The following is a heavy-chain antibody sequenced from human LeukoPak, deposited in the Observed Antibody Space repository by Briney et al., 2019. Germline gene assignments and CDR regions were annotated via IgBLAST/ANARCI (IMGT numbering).Heavy chain of an antibody. Sequence: PGGSLRLSCAASGFTFSNYGMHWVRQAPGKGLEWVAVIWYDGSNKYYADSVKGRFTISRDNSKNTLYLQMNSLRAEDTAVYYCARDLTAGHYVWGSPRAGAGMDVWGQGTTVTVSS. CDR3: ARDLTAGHYVWGSPRAGAGMDV. J-gene: IGHJ6*02. CDR2: IWYDGSNK. V-gene: IGHV3-33*01. D-gene: IGHD3-16*01. CDR1: GFTFSNYG.